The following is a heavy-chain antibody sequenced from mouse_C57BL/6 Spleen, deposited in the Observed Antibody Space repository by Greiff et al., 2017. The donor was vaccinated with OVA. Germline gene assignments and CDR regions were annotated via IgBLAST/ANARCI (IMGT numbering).Heavy chain of an antibody. V-gene: IGHV1-50*01. CDR1: GYTFTSYW. D-gene: IGHD2-5*01. Sequence: VQLQQPGAELVKPGASVKLSCKASGYTFTSYWMQWVKQRPGQGLEWIGEIDPSDSYTNYNQKFKGKATLTVDTSSSTAYMQLSSLTSEDSAVYYCARKTAYYSNYDYAMDYWGQGTSVTVSS. CDR3: ARKTAYYSNYDYAMDY. J-gene: IGHJ4*01. CDR2: IDPSDSYT.